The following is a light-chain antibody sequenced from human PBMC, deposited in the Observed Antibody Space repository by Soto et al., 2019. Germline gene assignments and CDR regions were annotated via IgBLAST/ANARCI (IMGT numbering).Light chain of an antibody. CDR1: INDVGGYNY. Sequence: QSALTQPPSASGSPGQSVTISCTGTINDVGGYNYVSWYQQLPGKAPELMIYEVSKRPSGVPDRFSGSKSGNTASLTVSGLQAEDEADYYCSSYAGSNNLGVFGGGTKLTVL. CDR3: SSYAGSNNLGV. V-gene: IGLV2-8*01. CDR2: EVS. J-gene: IGLJ3*02.